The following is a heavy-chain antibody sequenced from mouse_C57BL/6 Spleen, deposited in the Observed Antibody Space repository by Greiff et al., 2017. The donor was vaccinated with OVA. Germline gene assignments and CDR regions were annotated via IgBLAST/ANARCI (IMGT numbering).Heavy chain of an antibody. V-gene: IGHV5-12*01. D-gene: IGHD2-10*02. J-gene: IGHJ1*03. CDR1: GFTFSDYY. CDR2: ISNGGGST. CDR3: ARQYGNYGYFDV. Sequence: DVHLVESGGGLVQPGGSLKLSCAASGFTFSDYYMYWVRQTPEKRLEWVAYISNGGGSTYYPDTVKGRFTISRDNAKNTLYLQMSRLKSEDTAMYYCARQYGNYGYFDVWGTGTTVTVSS.